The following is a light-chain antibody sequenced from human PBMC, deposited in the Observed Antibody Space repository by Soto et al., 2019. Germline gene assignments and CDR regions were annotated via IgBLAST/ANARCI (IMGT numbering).Light chain of an antibody. V-gene: IGLV2-14*01. CDR3: SSYTTGSTLVV. CDR1: SSDVGGYNF. J-gene: IGLJ2*01. CDR2: EVS. Sequence: QSVLTQPASVSGSPGQSITISCTGTSSDVGGYNFVSWYQQHPGKAPKLMIYEVSHRPSGVSNRFSASKSGNTASLTISGLQADDEADYYCSSYTTGSTLVVFGGGTKLTVL.